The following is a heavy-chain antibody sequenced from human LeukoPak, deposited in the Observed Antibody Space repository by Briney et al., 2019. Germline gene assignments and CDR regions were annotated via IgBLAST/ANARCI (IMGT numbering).Heavy chain of an antibody. J-gene: IGHJ5*02. CDR2: IYYSGST. V-gene: IGHV4-59*08. CDR3: ARLEHNWFDP. CDR1: GGSISSYY. Sequence: SETLSLTCTASGGSISSYYWSWIRQPPGKGLEWIGYIYYSGSTNYNPSLKSRVTISVDTSKNQFSLKLSSVTAADTAVYYCARLEHNWFDPWGQGTLVTVSS.